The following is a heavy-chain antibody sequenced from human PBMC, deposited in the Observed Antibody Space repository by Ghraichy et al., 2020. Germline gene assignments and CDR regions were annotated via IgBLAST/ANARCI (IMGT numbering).Heavy chain of an antibody. CDR1: GFTFSSYA. D-gene: IGHD5-18*01. CDR2: ISYDGSNK. J-gene: IGHJ6*03. CDR3: ARDGWIQLWATAKGWVSRASPYYYMDV. Sequence: GGSLRLSCAASGFTFSSYAMHWVRQAPGKGLEWVAVISYDGSNKYYADSVKGRFTISRDNSKNTLYLQMNSLRAEDTAVYYCARDGWIQLWATAKGWVSRASPYYYMDVWGKGTTVTVSS. V-gene: IGHV3-30*04.